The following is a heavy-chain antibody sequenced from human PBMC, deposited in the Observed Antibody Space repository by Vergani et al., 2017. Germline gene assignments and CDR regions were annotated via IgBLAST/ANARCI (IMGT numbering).Heavy chain of an antibody. V-gene: IGHV3-13*01. Sequence: EVQLVESGGGLVQPGGSLRLSCAASGFTFSSYDMHWVRQATGKGLEWVSAIGTAGDTYYPGSVKGRFTISRENPKNSLYLQMNSLRAGDTAIYYCARAVSTTVGDPPGYWGQGTLVTVSS. J-gene: IGHJ4*02. D-gene: IGHD4-23*01. CDR3: ARAVSTTVGDPPGY. CDR1: GFTFSSYD. CDR2: IGTAGDT.